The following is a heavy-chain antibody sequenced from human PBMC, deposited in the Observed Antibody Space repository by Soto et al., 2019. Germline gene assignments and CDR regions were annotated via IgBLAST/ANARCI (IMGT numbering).Heavy chain of an antibody. CDR3: ARLIVGATTNAFDI. CDR2: IIPILGIA. CDR1: GYTFTSYG. D-gene: IGHD1-26*01. J-gene: IGHJ3*02. Sequence: GASVKVSCKASGYTFTSYGISWVRQAPGQGLEWMGRIIPILGIANYAQKFQGRVTITADKSTSTAYMELSSLRSEDTAVYYCARLIVGATTNAFDIWGQGTMVTVSS. V-gene: IGHV1-69*04.